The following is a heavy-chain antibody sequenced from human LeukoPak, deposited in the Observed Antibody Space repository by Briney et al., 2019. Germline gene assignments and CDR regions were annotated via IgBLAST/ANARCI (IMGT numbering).Heavy chain of an antibody. Sequence: SETLSLTCTVSNGDINNYYWSWVRQPPGKGLEWIGYIHYRGSTKYNPSLKSRVTISIDTSNDQVSLRLTSVTAADTAVYYCARSESGVQYFQHYFYIDAWGKGTTVTVSS. CDR1: NGDINNYY. V-gene: IGHV4-59*01. CDR2: IHYRGST. CDR3: ARSESGVQYFQHYFYIDA. J-gene: IGHJ6*03. D-gene: IGHD2-2*01.